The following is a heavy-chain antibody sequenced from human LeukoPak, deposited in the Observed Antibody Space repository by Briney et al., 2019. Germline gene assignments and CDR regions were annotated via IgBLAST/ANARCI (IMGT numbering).Heavy chain of an antibody. V-gene: IGHV4-34*01. CDR3: ARGGFDY. CDR1: GGSFSGYY. J-gene: IGHJ4*02. Sequence: KPSETLSLTCAVYGGSFSGYYWSWIRQPPGKGLEWIGEINHSGSTNYNPSLKSRVTISVDTSKNQFSPKLSSVTAADTAVYYCARGGFDYWGQGTLVTVSS. CDR2: INHSGST.